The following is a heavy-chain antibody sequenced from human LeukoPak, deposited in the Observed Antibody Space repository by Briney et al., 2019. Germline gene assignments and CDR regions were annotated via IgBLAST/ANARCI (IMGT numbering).Heavy chain of an antibody. CDR3: AGDRIALAGLEWYFDL. CDR1: GGSFSDYF. J-gene: IGHJ2*01. V-gene: IGHV4-34*01. Sequence: SETLSLTCAVYGGSFSDYFWSWIRQPPGKGLEWIGEISHSGSTTYNPSLRSRVTISGDTSKKQFSLKLSSVTAADTAVYYCAGDRIALAGLEWYFDLWGRGTLVTVSS. D-gene: IGHD6-19*01. CDR2: ISHSGST.